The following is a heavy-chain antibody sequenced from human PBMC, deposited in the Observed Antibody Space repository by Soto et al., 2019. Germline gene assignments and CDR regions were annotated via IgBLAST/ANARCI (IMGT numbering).Heavy chain of an antibody. J-gene: IGHJ4*02. V-gene: IGHV3-30*18. Sequence: QVQLVESGGGVVQPGRSLRLSCAASGFTFSSYGMHWVRQAPGKGLEWVAVISYDGSNKYYEDSVKSRFTISRDNSKNTLYLQMNSLRAEDTAVYYCAKDRARYCGGGSCYSIFDYWGQGTLVTVSS. CDR2: ISYDGSNK. D-gene: IGHD2-15*01. CDR1: GFTFSSYG. CDR3: AKDRARYCGGGSCYSIFDY.